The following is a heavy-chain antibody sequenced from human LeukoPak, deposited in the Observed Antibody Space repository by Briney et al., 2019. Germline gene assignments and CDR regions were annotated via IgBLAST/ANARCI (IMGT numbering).Heavy chain of an antibody. D-gene: IGHD3-22*01. CDR1: GGTFSSYA. V-gene: IGHV1-69*13. J-gene: IGHJ4*02. CDR2: IIPIFGTA. CDR3: ARARTSIVVVSLFDY. Sequence: SVKVSCKASGGTFSSYAISWVRQAPGQGLEWMGGIIPIFGTANYAQKFQGRVTITADESTSTAYMELSSLRSEDTAVYYCARARTSIVVVSLFDYWGQGTLVTVSS.